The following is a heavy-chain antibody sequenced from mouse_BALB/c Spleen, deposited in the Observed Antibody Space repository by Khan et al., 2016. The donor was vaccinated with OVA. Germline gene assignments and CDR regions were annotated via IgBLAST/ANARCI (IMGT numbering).Heavy chain of an antibody. CDR2: INPRSGYT. CDR3: ARRTTEYAMDY. V-gene: IGHV1-4*01. CDR1: GYTFTSHT. Sequence: QVQLKQSGAELARPGASVKMSCKASGYTFTSHTMHWVKQRPGQGLEWIGYINPRSGYTTYNQKFNDKATLTADKSSSTAYMQLSSLTSEDSAVYYCARRTTEYAMDYWGQGTSVTVSS. J-gene: IGHJ4*01. D-gene: IGHD2-14*01.